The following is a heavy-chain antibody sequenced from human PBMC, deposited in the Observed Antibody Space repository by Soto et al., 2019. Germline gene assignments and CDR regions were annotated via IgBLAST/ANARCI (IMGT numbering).Heavy chain of an antibody. Sequence: QIQLIQSGPEVKKPGASVKVSCKSSGYTFTSHGFAWVRQAPGQGLEWMGWINSNSGGTNSAQKFQGRVTMTRDTSISTAYMELTRLRSDDTAMYYCARDSPSLAYCGGDCYSIDYWGQGTLVTVSS. CDR3: ARDSPSLAYCGGDCYSIDY. CDR1: GYTFTSHG. V-gene: IGHV1-2*02. D-gene: IGHD2-21*02. CDR2: INSNSGGT. J-gene: IGHJ4*02.